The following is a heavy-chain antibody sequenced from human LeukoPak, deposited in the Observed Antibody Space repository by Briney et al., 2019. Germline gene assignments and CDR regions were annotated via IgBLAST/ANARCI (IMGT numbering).Heavy chain of an antibody. CDR2: IIPIFGTA. Sequence: GASVNVSCKASGGTFSSYAISWVRQAPGQGLEWMGGIIPIFGTANYAQKFQGRVTITADESTSTAYMELSSLRSEDTAVYYCARFRDRGLGYCSSTSCLGWFDPWGQGTLVTVSS. CDR1: GGTFSSYA. V-gene: IGHV1-69*13. CDR3: ARFRDRGLGYCSSTSCLGWFDP. J-gene: IGHJ5*02. D-gene: IGHD2-2*01.